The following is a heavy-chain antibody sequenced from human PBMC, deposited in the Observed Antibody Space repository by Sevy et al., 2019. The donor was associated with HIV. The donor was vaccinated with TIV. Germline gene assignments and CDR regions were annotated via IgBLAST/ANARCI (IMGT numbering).Heavy chain of an antibody. V-gene: IGHV1-69*13. D-gene: IGHD1-1*01. CDR2: IIPVFGSA. CDR3: ARSNPDGYNYSYYYGMDV. CDR1: GDTFGNYA. J-gene: IGHJ6*02. Sequence: ASVKVSCKASGDTFGNYAIAWVRQAPGQGLEWMGGIIPVFGSANSAQKFQDRVTITAVVSTSTAYMELRSLRSEDTAVYYCARSNPDGYNYSYYYGMDVWGQGTTVTVSS.